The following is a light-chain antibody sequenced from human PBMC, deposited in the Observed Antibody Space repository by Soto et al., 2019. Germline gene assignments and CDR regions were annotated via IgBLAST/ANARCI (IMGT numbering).Light chain of an antibody. CDR3: QTGGTGIVI. CDR1: SGHSNYA. V-gene: IGLV4-69*01. CDR2: LNRYGSH. Sequence: QLVLTQSPSASASLGASVKLTCTLSSGHSNYAIAWHQQQPEKGPRYLMKLNRYGSHSKGDGIHNRFSGSSSGAERYLTISSLQSEDEADYYCQTGGTGIVIFGGGTKLTVL. J-gene: IGLJ2*01.